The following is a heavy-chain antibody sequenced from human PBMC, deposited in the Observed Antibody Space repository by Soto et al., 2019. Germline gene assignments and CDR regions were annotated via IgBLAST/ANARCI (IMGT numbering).Heavy chain of an antibody. V-gene: IGHV1-8*01. CDR1: GYTFTIYD. CDR3: ARGLDETAYYDILTGSLAFNY. D-gene: IGHD3-9*01. J-gene: IGHJ4*02. CDR2: MNPNSGNT. Sequence: ASVKVSCKASGYTFTIYDINWVRQATGQGLEWMGWMNPNSGNTGYAQKFQGRVTMTRNTSISTAYMELSSLRSEDTAVYYCARGLDETAYYDILTGSLAFNYWGQGTLVTVSS.